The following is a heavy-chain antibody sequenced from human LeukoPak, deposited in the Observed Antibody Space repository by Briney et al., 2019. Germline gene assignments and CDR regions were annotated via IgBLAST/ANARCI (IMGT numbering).Heavy chain of an antibody. Sequence: GGSLRLSCAASGFNFSNNYWMSWVRQAPGKGLEWVANIKQDGSEKYYVDPVKGRFTISRDNAKNSLYLQMNSLRAEDTAVYYCARGRLLFDYWGQGTLVTVSS. J-gene: IGHJ4*02. D-gene: IGHD2/OR15-2a*01. CDR2: IKQDGSEK. CDR3: ARGRLLFDY. CDR1: GFNFSNNYW. V-gene: IGHV3-7*01.